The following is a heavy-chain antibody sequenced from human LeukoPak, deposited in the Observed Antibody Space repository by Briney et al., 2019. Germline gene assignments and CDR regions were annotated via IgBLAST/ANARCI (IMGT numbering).Heavy chain of an antibody. CDR3: ARAYYYDSSGRSETDFDY. J-gene: IGHJ4*02. D-gene: IGHD3-22*01. CDR2: IYHSGST. V-gene: IGHV4-39*07. CDR1: GGSISSSSYY. Sequence: SQTLSLTCTVSGGSISSSSYYWGWIRQPPGKGLEWIGSIYHSGSTYYSPSLKSRVTISVDTSKNQFSLKLSSVTAADTAVYHCARAYYYDSSGRSETDFDYWGQGTLVTVSS.